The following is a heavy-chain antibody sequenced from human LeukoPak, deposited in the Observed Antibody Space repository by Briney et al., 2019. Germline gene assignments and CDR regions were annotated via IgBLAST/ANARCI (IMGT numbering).Heavy chain of an antibody. V-gene: IGHV1-69*01. CDR3: ARRYSSSPSYNWFDP. D-gene: IGHD6-6*01. J-gene: IGHJ5*02. CDR1: GGTFSSYA. Sequence: SVKVSCKASGGTFSSYAISWVRQAPGQGLERMGGIIPIFGTANYAQKFQGRVTITADESTSTAYMELSSLRSEDTAVYYCARRYSSSPSYNWFDPWGQGTLVTVSS. CDR2: IIPIFGTA.